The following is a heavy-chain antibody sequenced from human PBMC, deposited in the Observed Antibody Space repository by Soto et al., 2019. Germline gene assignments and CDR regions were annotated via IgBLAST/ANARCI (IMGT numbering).Heavy chain of an antibody. Sequence: EVQLVESGEGLVQPGGSPRLSCAASGFTFSTYAMHWVRQAPGKGLEYVSAISTNGGATYYADSVKGRFTISRDNSKNTLYLQMGSLRAEDMAVYYCARVFYDRGGYYYDYWGQGTLVTVSS. V-gene: IGHV3-64*02. D-gene: IGHD3-22*01. CDR3: ARVFYDRGGYYYDY. J-gene: IGHJ4*02. CDR1: GFTFSTYA. CDR2: ISTNGGAT.